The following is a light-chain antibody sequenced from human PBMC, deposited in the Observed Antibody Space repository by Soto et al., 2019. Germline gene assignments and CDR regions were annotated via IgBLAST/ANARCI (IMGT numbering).Light chain of an antibody. CDR2: GAS. Sequence: ESGLTQSTGTLSLSPGERATLSCIAVQSVSSSYLAWYQQKPGQAPRLLIYGASSRATGIPDRFSGSGSGTDFTLTISRLEPEDFAVYYCQQYGSSPPITFGQGTRLEIK. V-gene: IGKV3-20*01. CDR1: QSVSSSY. CDR3: QQYGSSPPIT. J-gene: IGKJ5*01.